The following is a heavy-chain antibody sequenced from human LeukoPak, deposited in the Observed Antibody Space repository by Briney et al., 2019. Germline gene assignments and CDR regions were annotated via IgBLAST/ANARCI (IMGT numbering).Heavy chain of an antibody. V-gene: IGHV4-39*07. CDR2: IYYSGST. J-gene: IGHJ5*02. CDR3: ARNPGQGFGELNNWFDP. CDR1: GGSISSSSYY. Sequence: NPSETLSLTCTVSGGSISSSSYYWGWIRQPPGKGLEWIGSIYYSGSTYYNPSLKSRVTISVDTSKNQFSLKLSSVTAADTAVYYCARNPGQGFGELNNWFDPWGQGTLVTVSS. D-gene: IGHD3-10*01.